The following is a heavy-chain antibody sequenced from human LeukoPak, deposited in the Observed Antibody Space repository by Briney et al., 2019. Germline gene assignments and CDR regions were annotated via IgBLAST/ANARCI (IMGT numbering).Heavy chain of an antibody. CDR2: ISGSGGST. V-gene: IGHV3-23*01. D-gene: IGHD3-3*01. Sequence: GGSLRLSCGASGFTFSSYAMSWVRQAPGKGLEWASAISGSGGSTYYADSVKGRFTISRDNSKNTLYLQMNSLRAEDTAVYYCAKPDYDFWSGYPYYFDYWGQGTLVTVSS. CDR1: GFTFSSYA. CDR3: AKPDYDFWSGYPYYFDY. J-gene: IGHJ4*02.